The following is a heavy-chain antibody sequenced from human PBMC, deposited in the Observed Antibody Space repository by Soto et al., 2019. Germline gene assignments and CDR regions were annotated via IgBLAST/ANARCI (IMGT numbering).Heavy chain of an antibody. V-gene: IGHV3-33*01. CDR2: IWYDGSNK. D-gene: IGHD2-2*01. Sequence: GGSLRLSCAASGFTFSSYGMHWVRQAPGKGLEWVAVIWYDGSNKYYADSVKGRFTISRDNSKNTLYLQMNSLRAEDTAVYYCARDYCSSTSCLAARGYFDYWGQGTLVTVSS. CDR1: GFTFSSYG. CDR3: ARDYCSSTSCLAARGYFDY. J-gene: IGHJ4*02.